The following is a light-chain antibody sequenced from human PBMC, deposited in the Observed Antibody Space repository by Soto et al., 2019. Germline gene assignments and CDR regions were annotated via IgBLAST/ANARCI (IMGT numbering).Light chain of an antibody. J-gene: IGLJ3*02. CDR3: SSPTSSSTWV. CDR1: SSDVGGYNR. V-gene: IGLV2-18*02. Sequence: QSVLTQPPFVSGSPGQSVTISCIGTSSDVGGYNRVSWYQQPPGTAPKLVIYEVFNRPSGVPDRFSGSKSGNTASLTISGLQAEDEADYFCSSPTSSSTWVFGGGTKVTVL. CDR2: EVF.